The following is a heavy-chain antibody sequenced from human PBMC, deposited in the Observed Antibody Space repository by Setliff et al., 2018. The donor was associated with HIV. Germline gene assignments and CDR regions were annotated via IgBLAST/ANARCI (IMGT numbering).Heavy chain of an antibody. J-gene: IGHJ4*02. V-gene: IGHV1-46*02. CDR3: AKADYCSGGSCNSRRSIDY. D-gene: IGHD2-15*01. CDR2: INPLGGNT. CDR1: GNTFNSYY. Sequence: ASVKVSCKASGNTFNSYYLHWVRQAPGQGLEWMGIINPLGGNTNYYAQKFQGRVTMTSDTSTSTNYMELSSLRSEDTAVYYCAKADYCSGGSCNSRRSIDYWGQGTLVTVSS.